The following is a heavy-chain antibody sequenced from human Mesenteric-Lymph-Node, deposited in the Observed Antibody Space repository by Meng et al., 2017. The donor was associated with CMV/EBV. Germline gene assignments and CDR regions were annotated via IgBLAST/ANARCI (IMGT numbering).Heavy chain of an antibody. J-gene: IGHJ6*02. D-gene: IGHD3-10*01. CDR1: GDSVSSNSAA. Sequence: SQTRSLTGAISGDSVSSNSAAWNWIRQSPSRGLEWLGRTYYRSKWYNDYAVSVKSRITINPDTSKNQFSLQLNSVTPEDTAVYYCARDFTSYGSGMASYHGMDVWGQGTTVTVSS. V-gene: IGHV6-1*01. CDR3: ARDFTSYGSGMASYHGMDV. CDR2: TYYRSKWYN.